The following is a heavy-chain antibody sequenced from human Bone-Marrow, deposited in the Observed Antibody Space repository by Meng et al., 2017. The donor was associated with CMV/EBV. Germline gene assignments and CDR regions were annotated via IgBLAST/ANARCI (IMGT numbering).Heavy chain of an antibody. D-gene: IGHD4-11*01. CDR1: GITFSRDA. CDR2: ISGGGGGT. Sequence: LTCEDSGITFSRDAMGWVRQAPGKGLEWVSAISGGGGGTYYADSVKGRFTISRDNSKSTLYLQMNSLRAEDTAVYYCARGSNGDYDYWGQGTLVTVSS. J-gene: IGHJ4*02. CDR3: ARGSNGDYDY. V-gene: IGHV3-23*01.